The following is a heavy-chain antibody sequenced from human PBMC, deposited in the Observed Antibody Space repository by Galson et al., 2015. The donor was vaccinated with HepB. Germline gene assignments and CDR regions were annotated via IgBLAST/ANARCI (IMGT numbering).Heavy chain of an antibody. J-gene: IGHJ4*02. D-gene: IGHD3-10*01. CDR2: ISYDGSNK. Sequence: SLRLSCAASGFTFSSYAMHWVRQAPGKGLEWVAVISYDGSNKYYADSVKGRFTISRDNSKNTLYLQMNSLRAEDTAVYYCARDVLLWFGELLGCLDYWGQGTLVTVSS. CDR3: ARDVLLWFGELLGCLDY. V-gene: IGHV3-30-3*01. CDR1: GFTFSSYA.